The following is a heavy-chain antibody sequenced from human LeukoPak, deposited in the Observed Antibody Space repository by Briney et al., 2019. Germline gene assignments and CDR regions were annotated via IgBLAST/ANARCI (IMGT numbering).Heavy chain of an antibody. CDR2: ISGGGETT. CDR1: GFTFNNYA. V-gene: IGHV3-23*01. Sequence: GGSLRLSCAASGFTFNNYAMNWVRQAPGKGLEWVSSISGGGETTYYADSAKGRFTISRDNSQNTLYLQMNSLRAEDTAVYYCAKLRDLWGQGTLVTVSS. CDR3: AKLRDL. J-gene: IGHJ5*02.